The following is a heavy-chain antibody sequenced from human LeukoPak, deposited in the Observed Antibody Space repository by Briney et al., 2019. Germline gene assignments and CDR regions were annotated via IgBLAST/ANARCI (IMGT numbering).Heavy chain of an antibody. J-gene: IGHJ5*02. CDR2: ISAYNGNT. V-gene: IGHV1-18*04. D-gene: IGHD3-10*01. Sequence: ASVKVSCKASGYTFTSYGISWVRQAPGQGLEWMGWISAYNGNTSYAQKLQGRVTMTTDTSTSTAYMELRSLRSDDTAVYYCARDWPDYYGSGSYYMFDPWGQGTLVTVSS. CDR1: GYTFTSYG. CDR3: ARDWPDYYGSGSYYMFDP.